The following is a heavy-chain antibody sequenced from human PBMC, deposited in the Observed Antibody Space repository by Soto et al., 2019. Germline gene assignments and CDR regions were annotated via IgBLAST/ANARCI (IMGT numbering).Heavy chain of an antibody. CDR2: IYYSGST. V-gene: IGHV4-30-4*01. D-gene: IGHD3-10*01. CDR3: ARVGGFGATTIDY. Sequence: QVQLQESGPGLVKPAQTLSLTGTVSGGSISSGEYYWSWIRHPPGKGLEWIGYIYYSGSTYYNPSLKSRVTISVDTSKNQFSLKLSSVTAADTAVYYCARVGGFGATTIDYWGQGTLVTVSS. CDR1: GGSISSGEYY. J-gene: IGHJ4*02.